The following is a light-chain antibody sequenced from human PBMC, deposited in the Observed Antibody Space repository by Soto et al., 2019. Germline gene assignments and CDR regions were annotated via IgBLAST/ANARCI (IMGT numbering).Light chain of an antibody. CDR2: DDY. CDR3: GSWDSSLSAYV. J-gene: IGLJ1*01. V-gene: IGLV1-51*01. CDR1: SSNIGGNS. Sequence: QSVLTQPPSVSAAPGQKVTISCSGSSSNIGGNSVCWYQQLPGTAPKLLVYDDYKRPSGIPDRFSGSKSGTSATLGITGFQTGDEADYYCGSWDSSLSAYVFGTGTKVTVL.